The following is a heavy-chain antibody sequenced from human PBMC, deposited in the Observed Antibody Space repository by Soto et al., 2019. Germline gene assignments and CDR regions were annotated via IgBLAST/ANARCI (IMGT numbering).Heavy chain of an antibody. Sequence: GGSLKLSCAASGFTFNSYAMSWVRQAPGKGLEWVSAISGSGGSTYYADSVKGRFTISRDNSKNTLYLQMNSLRAEDTAVYYCAKDRYYGSGIFGYYMDVWGKGTTVTVSS. CDR1: GFTFNSYA. J-gene: IGHJ6*03. CDR2: ISGSGGST. V-gene: IGHV3-23*01. D-gene: IGHD3-10*01. CDR3: AKDRYYGSGIFGYYMDV.